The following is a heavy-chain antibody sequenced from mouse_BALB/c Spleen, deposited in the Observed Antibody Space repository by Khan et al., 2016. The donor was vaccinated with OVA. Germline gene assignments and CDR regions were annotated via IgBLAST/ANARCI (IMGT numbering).Heavy chain of an antibody. CDR2: ITYSGST. CDR1: GYSITSDYA. CDR3: ARRSV. V-gene: IGHV3-2*02. Sequence: EVQLQESGPGLVKPSQSLSLTCTVTGYSITSDYAWNWIRQFPGNKLEWMGYITYSGSTSYNPSLKSRISITRDTSKNQFFLQLNSVTTEDTATSFCARRSVWGAGTTVTVSS. J-gene: IGHJ1*01.